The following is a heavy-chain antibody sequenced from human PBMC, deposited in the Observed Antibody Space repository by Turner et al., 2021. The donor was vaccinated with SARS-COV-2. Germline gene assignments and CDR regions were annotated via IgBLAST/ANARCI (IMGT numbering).Heavy chain of an antibody. J-gene: IGHJ4*02. D-gene: IGHD2-8*01. Sequence: EVQLVDSGGGLVKPGGSLRLSCAASGLKFNNYTMTWVRQGPGKGLEWVSSIGSPSSTYYADSVKGRFTIARDNAKNSLFLQMNSLRGEDTAVYYCARGCTNAVCIQYWGQGTLVTVSS. CDR1: GLKFNNYT. CDR3: ARGCTNAVCIQY. V-gene: IGHV3-21*01. CDR2: IGSPSST.